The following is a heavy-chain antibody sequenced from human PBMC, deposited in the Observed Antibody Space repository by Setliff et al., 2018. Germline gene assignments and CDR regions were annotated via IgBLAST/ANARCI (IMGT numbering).Heavy chain of an antibody. CDR2: IYNNGYT. CDR1: GGSINSHS. Sequence: SETLSLTCTVSGGSINSHSWSWIRQPPGKGLEWIGSIYNNGYTKYSPSLKSRVTISVDTSKNQFSLKLSSVTAADTAVYYCARARRGHCSGGSCYPRDWFDPWGQGTLVTVSS. CDR3: ARARRGHCSGGSCYPRDWFDP. V-gene: IGHV4-59*08. J-gene: IGHJ5*02. D-gene: IGHD2-15*01.